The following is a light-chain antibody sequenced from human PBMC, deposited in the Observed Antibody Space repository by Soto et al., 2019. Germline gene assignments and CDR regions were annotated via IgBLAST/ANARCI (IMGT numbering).Light chain of an antibody. CDR3: HKYNSSPVT. V-gene: IGKV1-27*01. CDR1: QGISAY. J-gene: IGKJ3*01. CDR2: AAS. Sequence: DIQMTQSPSSLSSSVGDRVTITCRASQGISAYFAWYQLKPGKVPQLLIYAASTLPSEVPSRFSGGGSGTDFIRTISSLQPVDVATYYCHKYNSSPVTFGPETNVDIQ.